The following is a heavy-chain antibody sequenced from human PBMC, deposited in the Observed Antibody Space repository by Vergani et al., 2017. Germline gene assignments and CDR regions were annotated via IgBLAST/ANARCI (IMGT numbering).Heavy chain of an antibody. D-gene: IGHD2-2*01. V-gene: IGHV4-59*01. CDR3: ARGDIVVVPAAMGGAPDAFDI. CDR2: IYYSGST. Sequence: QVQLQESGPGLVKPSGTLSLTCAVSGGSISSYYWSWIRQPPGXGLEWIGYIYYSGSTNYNPSLKSRVTISVDTSKNQFSLRLSSVTAADTAVYYCARGDIVVVPAAMGGAPDAFDIWGQGTMVTVSS. J-gene: IGHJ3*02. CDR1: GGSISSYY.